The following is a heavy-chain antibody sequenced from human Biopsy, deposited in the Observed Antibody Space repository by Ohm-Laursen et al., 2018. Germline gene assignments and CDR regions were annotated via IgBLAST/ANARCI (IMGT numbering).Heavy chain of an antibody. V-gene: IGHV4-31*11. CDR3: ATGPKRLTGTSYFES. J-gene: IGHJ4*02. CDR1: GGSVSSGGFY. D-gene: IGHD1-7*01. CDR2: INHRGTT. Sequence: SQTLSLTWAVSGGSVSSGGFYWSWIRQHPGKGLEWIGEINHRGTTNYNPSLKSRVAISVDTSRRQFSLRLTSVTAADTAVYYCATGPKRLTGTSYFESWGRGILVTVSS.